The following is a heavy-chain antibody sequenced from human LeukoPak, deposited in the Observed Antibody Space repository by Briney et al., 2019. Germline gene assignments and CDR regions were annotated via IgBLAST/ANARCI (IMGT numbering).Heavy chain of an antibody. Sequence: SETLSLTCTVSGGSISSYYWSWIRQPPGKGLEWIGYIYYSGSTNYNPFLKSRVTISVDTSKNQFSLKLSSVTAADTAVYYCARDYSNYAMAPWGQGTLVTVSS. V-gene: IGHV4-59*12. CDR2: IYYSGST. CDR3: ARDYSNYAMAP. J-gene: IGHJ5*02. D-gene: IGHD4-11*01. CDR1: GGSISSYY.